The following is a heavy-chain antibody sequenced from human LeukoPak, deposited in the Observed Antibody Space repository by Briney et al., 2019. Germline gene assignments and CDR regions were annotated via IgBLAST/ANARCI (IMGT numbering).Heavy chain of an antibody. J-gene: IGHJ4*02. D-gene: IGHD5-12*01. CDR3: ARVSGYDWESFYDY. Sequence: PSETLSLTCTVSGYSISSGYYWGWIRQPPGKGLEWIGSIYYSGSTYYNPSLKSRVTISVDTSKNQFSLKLSSVTAADTAVYYCARVSGYDWESFYDYWGQGSLVTVSS. V-gene: IGHV4-38-2*02. CDR1: GYSISSGYY. CDR2: IYYSGST.